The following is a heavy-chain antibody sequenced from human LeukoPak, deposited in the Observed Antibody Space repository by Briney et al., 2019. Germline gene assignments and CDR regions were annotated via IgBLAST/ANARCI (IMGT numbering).Heavy chain of an antibody. CDR3: ATSRVPFYGSGSYTWFDP. CDR2: IYYSGST. Sequence: PSETLSLTCTVSGGSISSYYWSWIRQPPGKGLEWIGYIYYSGSTNYNPSLKSRVTISVDTSKNQFSLKLSSVAAADTAVYYCATSRVPFYGSGSYTWFDPWGQGTLVTVSS. J-gene: IGHJ5*02. D-gene: IGHD3-10*01. V-gene: IGHV4-59*01. CDR1: GGSISSYY.